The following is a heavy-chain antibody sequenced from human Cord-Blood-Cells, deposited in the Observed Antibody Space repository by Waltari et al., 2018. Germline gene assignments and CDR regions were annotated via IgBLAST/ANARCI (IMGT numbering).Heavy chain of an antibody. D-gene: IGHD7-27*01. CDR1: GFTVSCNY. CDR2: IYSGGST. CDR3: ARDLPGEYSFDI. Sequence: EVQLVESGGGLIQPGGSLRLSCAASGFTVSCNYMSWVRQAPGKGLEWVSVIYSGGSTYYADTVKGRFTISIDNSKNTLYLQMNSLRAEDTAVYYCARDLPGEYSFDIWGQGTMVTVSS. J-gene: IGHJ3*02. V-gene: IGHV3-53*01.